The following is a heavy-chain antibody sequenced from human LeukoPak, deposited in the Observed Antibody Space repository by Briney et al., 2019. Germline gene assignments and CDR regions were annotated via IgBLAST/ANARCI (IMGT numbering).Heavy chain of an antibody. D-gene: IGHD2-15*01. J-gene: IGHJ4*02. Sequence: ASVKVSCKASGYTCTAYFMHWVRQAPGQGLEWMGWINPDSGGTNYAQKFQGRVTMTRDTSISTAYMELSRLRSDDTAVYYCARDGERYCSGGSCYVDYWGQGTLVTVSS. CDR2: INPDSGGT. CDR3: ARDGERYCSGGSCYVDY. CDR1: GYTCTAYF. V-gene: IGHV1-2*02.